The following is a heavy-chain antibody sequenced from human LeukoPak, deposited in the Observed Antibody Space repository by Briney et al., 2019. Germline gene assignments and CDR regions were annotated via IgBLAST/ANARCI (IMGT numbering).Heavy chain of an antibody. J-gene: IGHJ4*02. D-gene: IGHD6-13*01. CDR2: IYYSGST. CDR3: ARLAAAAGPFDY. V-gene: IGHV4-39*07. Sequence: TSETLSLTCAVSGGSISSSSYYWDWIRQPPGKGLEWIASIYYSGSTYYNPSLKSRVTISVDTSKNQFSLKLSSVTAADTAVYYCARLAAAAGPFDYWGQGTLVTVSS. CDR1: GGSISSSSYY.